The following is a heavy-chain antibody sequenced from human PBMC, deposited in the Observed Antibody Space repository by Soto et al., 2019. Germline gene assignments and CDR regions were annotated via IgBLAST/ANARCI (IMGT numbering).Heavy chain of an antibody. CDR2: IWYDGSNK. V-gene: IGHV3-33*01. J-gene: IGHJ6*04. CDR3: ARDADYDFWSGYYPSDV. Sequence: QVQLVESGGGVVQPGRSLRLSCAASGFTFSSYGMHWVRQAPGKGLEWVAVIWYDGSNKYYADSVKGRFTISRDNSKNTLYLQMNSLRAEDTDVYYCARDADYDFWSGYYPSDVWGKGTTVTVSS. CDR1: GFTFSSYG. D-gene: IGHD3-3*01.